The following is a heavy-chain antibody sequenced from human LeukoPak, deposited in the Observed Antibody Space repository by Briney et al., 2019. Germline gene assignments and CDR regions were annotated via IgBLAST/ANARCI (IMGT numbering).Heavy chain of an antibody. CDR2: IIPIFGTA. V-gene: IGHV1-69*05. CDR3: AREGLVVVHLDY. Sequence: ASVKVSCKASGGTFSSYAISWVRQAPGQGLEWMGRIIPIFGTANYAQKFQGRVTITTDESTSTAYMELSGLRSEDTAVYYCAREGLVVVHLDYWGQGTLVTVSS. J-gene: IGHJ4*02. CDR1: GGTFSSYA. D-gene: IGHD3-22*01.